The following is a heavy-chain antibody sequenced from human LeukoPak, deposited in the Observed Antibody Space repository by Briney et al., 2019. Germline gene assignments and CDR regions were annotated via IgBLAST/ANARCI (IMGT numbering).Heavy chain of an antibody. D-gene: IGHD2-15*01. CDR2: ISAYNGNT. Sequence: ASVKVSCKASGYTFTSYGISWVHQAPGQGLEWMGWISAYNGNTNYAQKLQGRVTMTTDTSTSTAYMEVRSLRSDDTAVYYCARSTIGYCSGGSCYSLDYFDYWGQGTLVTVSS. CDR3: ARSTIGYCSGGSCYSLDYFDY. J-gene: IGHJ4*02. V-gene: IGHV1-18*01. CDR1: GYTFTSYG.